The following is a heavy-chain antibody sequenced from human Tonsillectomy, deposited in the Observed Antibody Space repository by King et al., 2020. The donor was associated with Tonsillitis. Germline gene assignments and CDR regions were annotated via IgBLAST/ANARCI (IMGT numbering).Heavy chain of an antibody. J-gene: IGHJ4*02. V-gene: IGHV3-30-3*01. CDR2: ISYDGNKE. D-gene: IGHD1-20*01. Sequence: VQLVESGGGVVQPGRSLRLSCAASRFTFSNYAMHCVRQAPGKGLEWVAIISYDGNKEYYADSVKGRFTISRANSKNTLYLQMKSLRPEDTAVYYCARDSDNWNGTYFDYWGQGTLVTVSS. CDR3: ARDSDNWNGTYFDY. CDR1: RFTFSNYA.